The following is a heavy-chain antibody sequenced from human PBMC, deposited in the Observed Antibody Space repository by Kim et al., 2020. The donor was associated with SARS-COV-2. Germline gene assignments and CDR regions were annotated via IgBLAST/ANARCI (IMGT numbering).Heavy chain of an antibody. J-gene: IGHJ6*02. V-gene: IGHV3-9*01. CDR3: ANFPKIVGARGGMDV. Sequence: DAVKARFTRSRDNAKNSLYLQMNSLRAEDTALYYCANFPKIVGARGGMDVWGQGTTVTVSS. D-gene: IGHD1-26*01.